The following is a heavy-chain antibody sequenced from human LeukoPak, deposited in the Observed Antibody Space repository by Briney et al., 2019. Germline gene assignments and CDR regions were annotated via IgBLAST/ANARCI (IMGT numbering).Heavy chain of an antibody. CDR1: GGSISSYY. Sequence: SETLSLTCTVSGGSISSYYWSWIRQPPGKGLEWIGYIYYSGSTNYNPSLKSRVTISVDTSKNQFSLKLSSVTAADTAVYYCARGYYASGSYYEDAFDIWGQGTMVTVSS. D-gene: IGHD3-10*01. V-gene: IGHV4-59*01. J-gene: IGHJ3*02. CDR2: IYYSGST. CDR3: ARGYYASGSYYEDAFDI.